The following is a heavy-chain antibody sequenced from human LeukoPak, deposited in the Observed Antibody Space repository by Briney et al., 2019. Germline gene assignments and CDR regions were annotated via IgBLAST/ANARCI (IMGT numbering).Heavy chain of an antibody. CDR3: AKDLFSNYGPVDY. CDR2: INGGGVNT. V-gene: IGHV3-23*01. CDR1: GFTFSSYA. D-gene: IGHD4-11*01. Sequence: GGSLRLSCAASGFTFSSYAMSWVRQAPGKGLEWVSTINGGGVNTHYADSVGGRFTISRDNSKNTLFLQINSRRDDDTAVYYCAKDLFSNYGPVDYWGQGNLVTVS. J-gene: IGHJ4*02.